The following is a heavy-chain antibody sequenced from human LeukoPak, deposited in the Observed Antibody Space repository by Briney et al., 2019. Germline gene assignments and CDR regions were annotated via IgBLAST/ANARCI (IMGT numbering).Heavy chain of an antibody. CDR1: GFTVSINY. Sequence: GGSLRLSCSASGFTVSINYMSWVRQAPGKKLEWVSDIYSDGSTFYADSVKGRFTISRDNSKNTLYLQMNSLRAEDRAVYHCARYDFILISYFDLWGRGTLVTVSS. CDR3: ARYDFILISYFDL. J-gene: IGHJ2*01. V-gene: IGHV3-53*01. CDR2: IYSDGST. D-gene: IGHD3-3*01.